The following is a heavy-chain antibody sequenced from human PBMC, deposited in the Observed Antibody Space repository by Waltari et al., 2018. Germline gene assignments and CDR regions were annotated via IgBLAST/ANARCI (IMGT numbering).Heavy chain of an antibody. CDR3: ARNPRYDSPD. CDR2: IYMGGYT. CDR1: GFTVSNNY. Sequence: EVQLAESGGGLVQPGGSLRISCAASGFTVSNNYMSWVRQAPGKGLEWGSLIYMGGYTQYADSVKGRFTISSDNSKNTLYLQMNSLRVEDTAVYYCARNPRYDSPDWGQGTLVTVSS. J-gene: IGHJ4*02. D-gene: IGHD3-22*01. V-gene: IGHV3-66*02.